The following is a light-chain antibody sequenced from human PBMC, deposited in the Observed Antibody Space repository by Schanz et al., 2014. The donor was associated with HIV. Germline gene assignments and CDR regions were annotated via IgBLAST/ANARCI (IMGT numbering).Light chain of an antibody. CDR3: QQSFSSPYT. CDR1: QSVSSY. V-gene: IGKV1-39*01. CDR2: GAS. J-gene: IGKJ2*01. Sequence: DIQMTQSPSSLSASVGDRVTITCRASQSVSSYLNWYQQKPGKAPKLLIEGASSLQRGVPRRFSGSGSGTDFTLTINSLQVEDVAAYFCQQSFSSPYTFGQGTKLEI.